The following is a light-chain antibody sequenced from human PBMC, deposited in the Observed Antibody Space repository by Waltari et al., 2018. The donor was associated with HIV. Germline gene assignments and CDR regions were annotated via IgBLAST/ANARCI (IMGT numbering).Light chain of an antibody. CDR1: QSVSSN. J-gene: IGKJ4*01. CDR2: GAS. Sequence: EIVMTQSPATVSVSTGERATLSCRASQSVSSNLAWYQQKPGQTPRLLIYGASTRATGIPARFSGSGSGTEFTLTISSLQSEDFAVYYCQQYNNWPLTFGGGTKVEIK. V-gene: IGKV3-15*01. CDR3: QQYNNWPLT.